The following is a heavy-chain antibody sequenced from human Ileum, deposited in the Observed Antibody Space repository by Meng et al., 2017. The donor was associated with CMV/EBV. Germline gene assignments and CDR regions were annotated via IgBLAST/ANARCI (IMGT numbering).Heavy chain of an antibody. D-gene: IGHD3-3*01. CDR2: VYYSGTT. CDR3: ARNVGFYSSQIAY. Sequence: QLQLQESGPGLVNAAETLSLTCTASGGSTTSSTYYCGWIRQPPGKGLEWIGSVYYSGTTYYNPSLKSRVNMSIDTSKNRFSLKLSSATAADTAVYYCARNVGFYSSQIAYWGQGALVTVSS. J-gene: IGHJ4*02. CDR1: GGSTTSSTYY. V-gene: IGHV4-39*07.